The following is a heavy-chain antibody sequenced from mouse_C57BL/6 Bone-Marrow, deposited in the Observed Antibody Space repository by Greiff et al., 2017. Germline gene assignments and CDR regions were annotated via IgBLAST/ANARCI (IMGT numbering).Heavy chain of an antibody. V-gene: IGHV1-52*01. CDR2: IDPSDSET. Sequence: VQLQQPGAELVRPGSSVKLSCKASGYTFTSYWMHWVKQRPIQGLEWIGNIDPSDSETHYNQKFKDKATLTVDKSSSTAYMQLSSLTSEDSAVYYCARSDLLGSSDYWGQGTTLTVSS. CDR1: GYTFTSYW. CDR3: ARSDLLGSSDY. D-gene: IGHD6-1*01. J-gene: IGHJ2*01.